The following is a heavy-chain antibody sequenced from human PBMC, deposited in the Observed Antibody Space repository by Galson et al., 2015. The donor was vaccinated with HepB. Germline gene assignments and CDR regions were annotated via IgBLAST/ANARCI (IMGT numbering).Heavy chain of an antibody. CDR2: IWSDGTKV. D-gene: IGHD1-26*01. Sequence: SLRLSCAVSGFSFNRYGMHWVRQASGKGLEWVALIWSDGTKVYYADSVKGRFTISRDNSKSTLYLQMNSLRVEDTAVYYCARDPAWEPVYNSDGFDLWGQGTMVTGSS. CDR3: ARDPAWEPVYNSDGFDL. V-gene: IGHV3-33*01. J-gene: IGHJ3*01. CDR1: GFSFNRYG.